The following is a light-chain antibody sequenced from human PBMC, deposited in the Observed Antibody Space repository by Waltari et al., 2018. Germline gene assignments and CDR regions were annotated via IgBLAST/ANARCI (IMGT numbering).Light chain of an antibody. Sequence: DIQMTQSPSSVSASVGDRVTLTCRASQGISSRLAWYQQKPGKAPKLLFYDASSLHSGVPSRFSGSGSWTDFTLTIRSLQPEDFATYYCQQVNSFPRTFGQGTKVEVK. J-gene: IGKJ1*01. CDR1: QGISSR. V-gene: IGKV1-12*01. CDR2: DAS. CDR3: QQVNSFPRT.